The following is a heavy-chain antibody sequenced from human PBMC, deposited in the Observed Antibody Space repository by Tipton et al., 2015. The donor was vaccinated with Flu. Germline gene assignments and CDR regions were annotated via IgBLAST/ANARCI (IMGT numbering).Heavy chain of an antibody. J-gene: IGHJ4*02. CDR1: GGSMKTSSYY. CDR3: ARDPPPYGPWSYDGQY. D-gene: IGHD3-10*01. CDR2: FYYTGIT. Sequence: TLSLTCTVSGGSMKTSSYYWGWVRQPPGKGLEWIGNFYYTGITYYNPSLKSRVTISEDTSKNQFSLKLTSVNAADTAVYYCARDPPPYGPWSYDGQYWGQGTRVTVSS. V-gene: IGHV4-39*07.